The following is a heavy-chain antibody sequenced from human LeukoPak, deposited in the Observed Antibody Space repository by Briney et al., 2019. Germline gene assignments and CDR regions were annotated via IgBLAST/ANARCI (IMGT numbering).Heavy chain of an antibody. V-gene: IGHV3-48*01. J-gene: IGHJ4*02. D-gene: IGHD6-6*01. CDR1: GFTFSSYS. CDR2: ISSSSSTI. Sequence: PGGSLRLSCAASGFTFSSYSMNWVRQAPGKGLEWVSYISSSSSTIYYADSVKGRFTISRDNAKNSLYLQMNGLRAEDTAVYYCARSIPLIAARPIDYWGQGTLVTVSS. CDR3: ARSIPLIAARPIDY.